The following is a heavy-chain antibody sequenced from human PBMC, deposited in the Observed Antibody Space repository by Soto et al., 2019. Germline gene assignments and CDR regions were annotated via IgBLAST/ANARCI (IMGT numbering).Heavy chain of an antibody. CDR3: ARFYYDSSGYLPSPYYYYYGMDF. D-gene: IGHD3-22*01. Sequence: GGSLRLSCAASGFTFSSYWMSWVRQAPGKGLEWVANIKQDGSEKYYVDSVKGRFTISRGNAKNSLYLQMNSLRAEDTAVYYCARFYYDSSGYLPSPYYYYYGMDFWGQGTTVTVSS. CDR2: IKQDGSEK. CDR1: GFTFSSYW. J-gene: IGHJ6*02. V-gene: IGHV3-7*04.